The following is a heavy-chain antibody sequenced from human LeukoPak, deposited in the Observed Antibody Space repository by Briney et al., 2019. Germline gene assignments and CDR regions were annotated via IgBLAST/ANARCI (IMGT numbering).Heavy chain of an antibody. J-gene: IGHJ5*02. Sequence: ASVKVSCKASGYTFTSYGISWVRQAPGQGLEWMGWISAYNGNTNYAQKLQGRVTMTTDTSTSTAYMELRSLRSDDTAVYYCARQLEYYDFWSGFPRSNNWFDPWGQGTLVTVSS. CDR2: ISAYNGNT. D-gene: IGHD3-3*01. CDR3: ARQLEYYDFWSGFPRSNNWFDP. CDR1: GYTFTSYG. V-gene: IGHV1-18*01.